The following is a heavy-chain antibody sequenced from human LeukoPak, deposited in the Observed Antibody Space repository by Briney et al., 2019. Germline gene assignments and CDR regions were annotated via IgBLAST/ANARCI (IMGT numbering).Heavy chain of an antibody. D-gene: IGHD2-15*01. CDR2: ISSSGSTI. Sequence: AGGSLRLSCAASGFTFSSYEMNWVRQAPGKGLEWVSYISSSGSTIYYADSVKGRFTISRDNAKNSLYLQMNSLRAEDTAVYYCARDSTVVAAFDYWGQGTLVTVSS. CDR1: GFTFSSYE. J-gene: IGHJ4*02. CDR3: ARDSTVVAAFDY. V-gene: IGHV3-48*03.